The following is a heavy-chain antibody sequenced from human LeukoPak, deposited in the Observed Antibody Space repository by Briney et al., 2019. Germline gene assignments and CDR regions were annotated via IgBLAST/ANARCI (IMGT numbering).Heavy chain of an antibody. D-gene: IGHD3-22*01. CDR1: GYTFTGYY. CDR3: ARGPSVVVINYFDY. Sequence: ASVKVSCKASGYTFTGYYMHWVRQAPGQGLEWMGWINPNSGGTNYAQKFQGWVTMTRDTSISTAYMELSRLRSDDTAVYYCARGPSVVVINYFDYWGQGTLVTVSS. J-gene: IGHJ4*02. CDR2: INPNSGGT. V-gene: IGHV1-2*04.